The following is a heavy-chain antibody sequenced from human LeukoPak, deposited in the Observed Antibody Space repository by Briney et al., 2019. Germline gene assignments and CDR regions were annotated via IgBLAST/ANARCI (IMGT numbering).Heavy chain of an antibody. J-gene: IGHJ4*02. CDR2: IYSGGST. Sequence: SGGSLRLSCAASGFTFSSAWMSWVRQAPGKGLEWVSVIYSGGSTYYADSVKGRFTISRDNSKNTLYLQMNSLRAEDTAVYYCARLSYYYDSSGYYDYWGQGTLVTVSS. CDR1: GFTFSSAW. D-gene: IGHD3-22*01. CDR3: ARLSYYYDSSGYYDY. V-gene: IGHV3-66*04.